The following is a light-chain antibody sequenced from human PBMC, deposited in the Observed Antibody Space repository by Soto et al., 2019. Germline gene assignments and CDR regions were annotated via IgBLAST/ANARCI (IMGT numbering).Light chain of an antibody. Sequence: EIVVTQSPGTLSLSPGERATLSYRASQSISSSYLAWYQQKPGQAPRLLISGASSRATDIPDRFSGSGSGTDFTLTISRLEPEDFAVYYCQQYGSSPRTFGQGTKVDIK. CDR3: QQYGSSPRT. V-gene: IGKV3-20*01. CDR1: QSISSSY. CDR2: GAS. J-gene: IGKJ1*01.